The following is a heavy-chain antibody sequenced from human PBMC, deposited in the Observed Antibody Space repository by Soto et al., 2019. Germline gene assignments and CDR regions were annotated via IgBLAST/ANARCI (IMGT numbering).Heavy chain of an antibody. CDR3: ARDRSDYDFWSGYTNDY. CDR2: INPSGGST. Sequence: ASVKVSCKASGYTFTSYYMHWVRQAPGQGLEWMGIINPSGGSTSYAQKFQGRVTMTRDTSTSTVYMELSSLRAEDTAVYYCARDRSDYDFWSGYTNDYWGQGTLVTVSS. D-gene: IGHD3-3*01. CDR1: GYTFTSYY. J-gene: IGHJ4*02. V-gene: IGHV1-46*01.